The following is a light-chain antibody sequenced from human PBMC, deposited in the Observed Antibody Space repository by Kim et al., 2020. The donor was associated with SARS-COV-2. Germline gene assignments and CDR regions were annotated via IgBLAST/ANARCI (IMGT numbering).Light chain of an antibody. CDR1: QSDTNN. CDR3: QHYNNWPPET. V-gene: IGKV3-15*01. Sequence: EIVMTQSPATLSVSPGERATLSCRASQSDTNNLAWYQQKPGQAPRLLIYGASTRATGIPARFSGSGSGTEFTLIISSLQSEDFAVYYCQHYNNWPPETFGQGTKVDIK. CDR2: GAS. J-gene: IGKJ2*01.